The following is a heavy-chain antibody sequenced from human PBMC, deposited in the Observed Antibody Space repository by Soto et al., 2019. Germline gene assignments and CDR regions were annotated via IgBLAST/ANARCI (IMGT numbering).Heavy chain of an antibody. CDR2: IIPIFDTA. CDR1: GGTFSSYA. J-gene: IGHJ6*02. V-gene: IGHV1-69*12. CDR3: ASQGRDGDQYDYYYGMDV. D-gene: IGHD3-10*01. Sequence: QVQLVQSGAEVKKPGSSVKVSCKASGGTFSSYAISWVRQAPGQGLEWMGGIIPIFDTADYAQKFQGRVTITADASTSTAYMELRSLRSENTEVYYCASQGRDGDQYDYYYGMDVWGQGTTGTVSS.